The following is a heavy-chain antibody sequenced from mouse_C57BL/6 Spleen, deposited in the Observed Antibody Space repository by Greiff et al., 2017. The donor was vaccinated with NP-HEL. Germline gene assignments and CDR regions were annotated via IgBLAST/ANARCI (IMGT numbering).Heavy chain of an antibody. CDR2: IDPSDSYT. V-gene: IGHV1-69*01. D-gene: IGHD2-4*01. CDR3: ARRRGDYDGYAMDY. Sequence: VQLQQPGAELVMPGASVKLSCKASGYTFTSYWMHWVKQRPGQGLEWIGEIDPSDSYTNYNQKFKGKSTLTVDKSSSTAYMQLSSLTSEDSAVYYCARRRGDYDGYAMDYWGQGTSVTVSS. J-gene: IGHJ4*01. CDR1: GYTFTSYW.